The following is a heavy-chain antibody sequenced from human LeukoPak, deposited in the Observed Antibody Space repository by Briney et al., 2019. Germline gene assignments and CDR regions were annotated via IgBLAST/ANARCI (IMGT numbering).Heavy chain of an antibody. CDR1: GGSISRYY. D-gene: IGHD4-23*01. Sequence: SETLSLTCTVSGGSISRYYWSWIRQPPGKGLEWIGYIYHSGSSNYNPSLKSRVTISVDTTKNQFSLKLSSVTAADTAEYYCAALNDSGGSFLNYWGQGTLVTVSS. J-gene: IGHJ4*02. CDR2: IYHSGSS. V-gene: IGHV4-59*08. CDR3: AALNDSGGSFLNY.